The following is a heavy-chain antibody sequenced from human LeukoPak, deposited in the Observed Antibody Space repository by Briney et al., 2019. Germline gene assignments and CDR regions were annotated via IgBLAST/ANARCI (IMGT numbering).Heavy chain of an antibody. CDR2: IYTSGST. CDR1: GGSISSGSYY. V-gene: IGHV4-61*02. CDR3: ARDYCSSTSCYDLNWFDP. J-gene: IGHJ5*02. D-gene: IGHD2-2*01. Sequence: SETLSLTCTVSGGSISSGSYYWSWIRRPAGKGLEWIGRIYTSGSTNYNPSLKSRVTISVDTSKNQFSLKLSSVTAADTAVYYCARDYCSSTSCYDLNWFDPWGQGTLVTVSS.